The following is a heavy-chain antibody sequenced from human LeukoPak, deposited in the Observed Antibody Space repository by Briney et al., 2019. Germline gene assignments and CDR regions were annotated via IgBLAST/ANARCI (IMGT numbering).Heavy chain of an antibody. V-gene: IGHV3-30-3*01. Sequence: GGSLRLSCAASGFTFSSYAMHWVRQAPGKGLEWVAVISYDGSNKYYADSVKGRFTISRDNSKNTLYLQMNSLRAEDTAVYYCARAAGDKDYWGQGTLVTVSS. D-gene: IGHD7-27*01. CDR3: ARAAGDKDY. CDR1: GFTFSSYA. CDR2: ISYDGSNK. J-gene: IGHJ4*02.